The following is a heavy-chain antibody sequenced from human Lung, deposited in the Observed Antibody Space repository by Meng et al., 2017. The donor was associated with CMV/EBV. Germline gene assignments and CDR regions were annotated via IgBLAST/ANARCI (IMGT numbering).Heavy chain of an antibody. CDR2: IYYSGST. D-gene: IGHD2-2*01. J-gene: IGHJ4*02. CDR1: GGSISSGGYY. CDR3: ARVGCSSTSCPDY. V-gene: IGHV4-31*03. Sequence: LXCTVSGGSISSGGYYWSWIRQHPGKGLEWIGYIYYSGSTYYNPSLKSRVTISVDTSKNQFSLKLSSVTAADTAVYYCARVGCSSTSCPDYWGQGNXVNGAS.